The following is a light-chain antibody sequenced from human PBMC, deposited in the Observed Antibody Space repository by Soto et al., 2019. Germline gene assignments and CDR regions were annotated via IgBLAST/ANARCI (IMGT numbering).Light chain of an antibody. J-gene: IGLJ1*01. V-gene: IGLV2-11*01. CDR3: CSYADTYNHHV. CDR2: DVN. CDR1: SSDVGGYNF. Sequence: QSALTQPRSVSGSPGQSVTISCTGTSSDVGGYNFVSWYQQHPGKAPKLMIYDVNKRPSGVPGRFSGSKSGNTASLTISGLQAEDEADYYCCSYADTYNHHVFGTGTKVTVL.